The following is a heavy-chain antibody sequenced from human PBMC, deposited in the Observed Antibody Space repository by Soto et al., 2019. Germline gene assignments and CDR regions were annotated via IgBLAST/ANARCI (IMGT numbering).Heavy chain of an antibody. D-gene: IGHD3-3*01. CDR3: ARDKMRYYDFWSGYRI. CDR2: ISSSSSYI. V-gene: IGHV3-21*01. CDR1: GFTFSSYS. J-gene: IGHJ4*02. Sequence: EVQLVESGGGLVKPGGSLRLSCAASGFTFSSYSMNWVRQAPGKGLEWVSSISSSSSYIYYADSVKGRFTISRDNAKKSLYLKMNSLRAEDTAVYYCARDKMRYYDFWSGYRIWGQGTLVTVSS.